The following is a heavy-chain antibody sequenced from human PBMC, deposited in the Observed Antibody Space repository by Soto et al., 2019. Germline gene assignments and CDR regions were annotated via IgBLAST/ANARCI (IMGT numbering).Heavy chain of an antibody. Sequence: PGGSLRLSCAASGFTFNSYGMHWVRQGPGNGLEWVAFISYDSTKTYYADSVKGRFTISRDNSNSALYVQMNSLTGEDTAVYYCARTRSASSDFHYYYLDVWGQGTTVTVSS. J-gene: IGHJ6*02. D-gene: IGHD6-6*01. CDR1: GFTFNSYG. CDR3: ARTRSASSDFHYYYLDV. CDR2: ISYDSTKT. V-gene: IGHV3-30*03.